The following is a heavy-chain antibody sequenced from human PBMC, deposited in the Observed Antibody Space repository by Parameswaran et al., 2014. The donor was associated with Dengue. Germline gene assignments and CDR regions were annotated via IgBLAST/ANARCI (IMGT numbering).Heavy chain of an antibody. CDR2: ISYDGSNK. Sequence: VRQMPGKGLEWVAVISYDGSNKYYADSVKGRFTISRDNSKNTLYLQMNSLRAEDTAVYYCARDGWLHRRVFDYWGQGTLVTVSS. CDR3: ARDGWLHRRVFDY. J-gene: IGHJ4*02. D-gene: IGHD5-24*01. V-gene: IGHV3-30*04.